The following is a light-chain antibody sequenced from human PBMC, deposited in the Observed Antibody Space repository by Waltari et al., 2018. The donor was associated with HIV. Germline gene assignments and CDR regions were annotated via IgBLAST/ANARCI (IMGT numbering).Light chain of an antibody. J-gene: IGLJ2*01. Sequence: QSLLTQSPSASGTPGQRVNISCFGTSSNLGSRPVNWYQHFPGTPPKLLIFSNTERPSGVPDRFSGSKSGTSASLAISGLHSQDEADYYCSAWDVTLNGLVFGGGTRLSVL. V-gene: IGLV1-44*01. CDR3: SAWDVTLNGLV. CDR2: SNT. CDR1: SSNLGSRP.